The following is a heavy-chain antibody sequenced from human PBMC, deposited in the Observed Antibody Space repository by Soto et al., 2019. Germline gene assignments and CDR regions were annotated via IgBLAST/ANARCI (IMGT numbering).Heavy chain of an antibody. CDR2: ISSNGDNT. Sequence: EVQLVESGGDLVQPGGSLRLSCSASGFNVSTYCMHWVRQAPGQGLEYVSAISSNGDNTYYADSVKGRFTISRDNTKNSLFLQMSRLRIEDTAVYYCVARGPIMVVTAPYWGRGILVFVSS. V-gene: IGHV3-64D*06. CDR1: GFNVSTYC. J-gene: IGHJ4*02. CDR3: VARGPIMVVTAPY. D-gene: IGHD2-21*02.